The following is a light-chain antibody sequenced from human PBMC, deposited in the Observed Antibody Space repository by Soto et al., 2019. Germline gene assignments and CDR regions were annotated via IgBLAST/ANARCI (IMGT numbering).Light chain of an antibody. CDR2: DAS. CDR3: QQRSNWPPLFT. J-gene: IGKJ3*01. CDR1: QSVSSY. V-gene: IGKV3-11*01. Sequence: EIVLTQSPATLSLSPGERATLSCRASQSVSSYLAWYQQKPGQAPRLLIYDASNRATGIPDRFSGSGSGTDFTLTISSLGPEDFAVYYGQQRSNWPPLFTFGPGTKVDIK.